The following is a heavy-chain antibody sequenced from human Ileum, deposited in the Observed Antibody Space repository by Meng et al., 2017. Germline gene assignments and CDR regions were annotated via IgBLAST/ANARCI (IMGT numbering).Heavy chain of an antibody. CDR1: GLSLSARRVG. V-gene: IGHV2-5*02. CDR3: AHRGVGPFDN. J-gene: IGHJ4*02. D-gene: IGHD1-26*01. Sequence: QSTLKESGPTLMKATQTLTRTCTFSGLSLSARRVGVGWIRQPPGKALERLAVNYWDAEIQYSPSLKSCLTIPKATSKNQVLLTMTNMDPVDTCTYYCAHRGVGPFDNWGQGTLVTVSS. CDR2: NYWDAEI.